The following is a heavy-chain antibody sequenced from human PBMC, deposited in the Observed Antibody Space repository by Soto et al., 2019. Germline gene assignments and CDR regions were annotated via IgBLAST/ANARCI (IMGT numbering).Heavy chain of an antibody. J-gene: IGHJ5*02. D-gene: IGHD3-3*01. CDR2: IYYSGST. CDR3: AGGVDFWSGYRSFNWFDP. CDR1: GGSISSYY. Sequence: SETLSLTCTVSGGSISSYYWSWIRQPPGKGLEWIGYIYYSGSTNYNPSLKSRVTISVDTSKNQFSLKLSSVTAADTAVYYCAGGVDFWSGYRSFNWFDPWGQGTLVTVSS. V-gene: IGHV4-59*01.